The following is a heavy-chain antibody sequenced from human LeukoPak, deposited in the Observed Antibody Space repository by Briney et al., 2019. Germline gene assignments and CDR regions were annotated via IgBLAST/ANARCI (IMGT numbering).Heavy chain of an antibody. CDR3: ARWSSGYSSSWYWFDP. D-gene: IGHD6-13*01. V-gene: IGHV4-4*07. J-gene: IGHJ5*02. CDR1: GGSISSYY. CDR2: IYTSGST. Sequence: SETLSLTCTVSGGSISSYYWSWIRQPAGKGLEWIGRIYTSGSTNYNPSLKSRVTISVDTSKNQFSLKLSSVTAADTAVYYCARWSSGYSSSWYWFDPWGQGTLVTASS.